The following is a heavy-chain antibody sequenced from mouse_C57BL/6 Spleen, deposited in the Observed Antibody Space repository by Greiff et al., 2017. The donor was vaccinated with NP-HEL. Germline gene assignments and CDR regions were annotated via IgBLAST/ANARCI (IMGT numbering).Heavy chain of an antibody. Sequence: QVQLQQSGAELVKPGASVKISCKASGYAFSSYWMNWVKQRPGKGLEWIGRIDPANGNTKYAPKFQGKATITADTSSNTAYLQLSSLTSEDTAIYYCARGDGNFLFAYWGQGTLVTVSA. CDR1: GYAFSSYW. V-gene: IGHV1-80*01. J-gene: IGHJ3*01. CDR2: IDPANGNT. CDR3: ARGDGNFLFAY. D-gene: IGHD2-1*01.